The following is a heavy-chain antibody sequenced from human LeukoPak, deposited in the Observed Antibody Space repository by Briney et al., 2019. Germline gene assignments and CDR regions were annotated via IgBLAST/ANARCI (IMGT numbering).Heavy chain of an antibody. D-gene: IGHD3-10*01. V-gene: IGHV4-34*01. CDR2: INHSGST. J-gene: IGHJ4*02. CDR1: GGSFSGYY. CDR3: ARDYYGSGSYLRF. Sequence: SETLSLTCALYGGSFSGYYWSWIRQPPGKGLEWIGEINHSGSTNYNPSLKSRVTISVDTSKNQFSLKLSSVTAADTAVYYCARDYYGSGSYLRFGGQGTLVTVSS.